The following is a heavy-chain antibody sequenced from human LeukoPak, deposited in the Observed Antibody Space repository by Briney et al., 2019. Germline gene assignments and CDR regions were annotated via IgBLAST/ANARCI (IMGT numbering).Heavy chain of an antibody. J-gene: IGHJ4*02. V-gene: IGHV3-23*01. CDR2: ISGSGGST. CDR1: GFTFSSYA. D-gene: IGHD3-10*01. Sequence: GGSLRLSCAASGFTFSSYAMSWVRQAPGKGLEWVSAISGSGGSTYYADSVKGRFTISRDNSKNTLYLQMNSLRAEDTAVYYCARGIGRIPDIYFDYWGQGTLVTVSS. CDR3: ARGIGRIPDIYFDY.